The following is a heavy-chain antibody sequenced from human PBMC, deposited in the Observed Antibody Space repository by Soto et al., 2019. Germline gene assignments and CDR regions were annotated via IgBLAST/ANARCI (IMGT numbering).Heavy chain of an antibody. D-gene: IGHD3-9*01. Sequence: SETLSLTCAVYGGSFSGYYWSWIRQPPGKGLEWIGEINHSGSTNYNPSLKSRVTISVDTSKNQFSLKLSSVTAADTAVYYCARVPNYDIWTGYYIPGIDYWGQGTLVTVSS. CDR2: INHSGST. J-gene: IGHJ4*02. CDR3: ARVPNYDIWTGYYIPGIDY. V-gene: IGHV4-34*01. CDR1: GGSFSGYY.